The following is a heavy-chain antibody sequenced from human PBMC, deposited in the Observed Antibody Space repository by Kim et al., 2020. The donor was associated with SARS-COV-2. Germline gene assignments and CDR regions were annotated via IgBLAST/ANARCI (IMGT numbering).Heavy chain of an antibody. V-gene: IGHV6-1*01. D-gene: IGHD4-4*01. CDR2: TYYRSKWYN. CDR3: ARDHQYSVDY. Sequence: SQTLSLTCVISGDNVSGDSVAWNWIRQSPSRGLEWLGRTYYRSKWYNDYAVSVKGRITITPDTSKNQFSLQVNSVTPEDTAVYYCARDHQYSVDYWGQGTLLTGSS. J-gene: IGHJ4*02. CDR1: GDNVSGDSVA.